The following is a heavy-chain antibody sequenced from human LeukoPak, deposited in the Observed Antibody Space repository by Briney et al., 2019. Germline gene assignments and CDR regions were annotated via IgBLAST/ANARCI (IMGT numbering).Heavy chain of an antibody. J-gene: IGHJ3*02. V-gene: IGHV3-30-3*01. CDR2: ISYDGSNK. CDR3: AREFSTTDPNDASDI. CDR1: GFTFSSYA. D-gene: IGHD1-26*01. Sequence: GGSLGLSCAASGFTFSSYAMHWVRQAPGKGLEWVAVISYDGSNKYYADSVKGRFTISRDNSKNTLYLQMNSLRAEDTAVYYCAREFSTTDPNDASDIWGQGTMVTVSS.